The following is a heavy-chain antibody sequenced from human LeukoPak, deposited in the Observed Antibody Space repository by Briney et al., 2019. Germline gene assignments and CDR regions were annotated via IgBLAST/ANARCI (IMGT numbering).Heavy chain of an antibody. D-gene: IGHD2-2*01. Sequence: PGGSLRFSCAASGFTVSSSYISWVRQAPGKGLEWVSAIYSGGTTYYADSVKGRFTISRDNSKNMLYLQMNSLRAEDTAMYHCARQMGESTNFDNWGQGTLVTVSS. CDR2: IYSGGTT. CDR3: ARQMGESTNFDN. J-gene: IGHJ4*02. V-gene: IGHV3-53*01. CDR1: GFTVSSSY.